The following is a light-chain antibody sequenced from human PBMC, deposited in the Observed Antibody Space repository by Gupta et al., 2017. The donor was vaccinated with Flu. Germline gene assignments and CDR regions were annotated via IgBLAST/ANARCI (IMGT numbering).Light chain of an antibody. CDR2: LAS. Sequence: DIVMTQSPLSLAVTPGEPASISCRSSQSLLHSNGYNYLDWYLQKPGQSPQLLMSLASNRASGVPDRFSGSGSGTDFTLKISRVEAEDVGAYYCMQARQYPYSFGQGTKMEIK. J-gene: IGKJ2*03. CDR3: MQARQYPYS. CDR1: QSLLHSNGYNY. V-gene: IGKV2-28*01.